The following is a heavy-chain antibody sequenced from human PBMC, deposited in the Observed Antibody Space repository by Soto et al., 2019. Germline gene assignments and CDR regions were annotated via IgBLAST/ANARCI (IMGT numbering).Heavy chain of an antibody. J-gene: IGHJ4*02. CDR3: ARLPSSSSSGN. CDR2: INTDGSTT. V-gene: IGHV3-74*01. CDR1: GFTFSSSW. Sequence: GGSLRLSCAASGFTFSSSWMHWVRQAPGKGLMWVSRINTDGSTTTYADSVEGRFTISRDNAKNTVYLQMNSLRADDTAVYYCARLPSSSSSGNWGQGTLVTVSS. D-gene: IGHD6-6*01.